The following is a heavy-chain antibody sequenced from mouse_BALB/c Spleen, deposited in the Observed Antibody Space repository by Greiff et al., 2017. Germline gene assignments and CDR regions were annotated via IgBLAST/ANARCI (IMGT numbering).Heavy chain of an antibody. Sequence: EVQGVESGGGLVKPGGSLKLSCAASGFTFSSYAMSWVRQTPEKRLEWVASISSGGSTYYPDSVKGRFTISRDNARNILYLQMSSLRSEDTAMYYCARGGGNYGAMDYWGQGTSVTVSS. V-gene: IGHV5-6-5*01. CDR1: GFTFSSYA. J-gene: IGHJ4*01. CDR3: ARGGGNYGAMDY. D-gene: IGHD2-1*01. CDR2: ISSGGST.